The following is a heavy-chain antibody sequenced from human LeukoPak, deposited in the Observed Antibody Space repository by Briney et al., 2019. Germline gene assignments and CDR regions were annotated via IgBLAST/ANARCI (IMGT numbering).Heavy chain of an antibody. Sequence: SETLSLTCTVSGGSVSSGDSYWSWIRQPAGKGLEWIGRIYTSGNTNYNPSLDSRVTISRDTSKNQLSLTLTSVTAADTAVYYCASYKTYYDSSGNPFDYWGQGTLVTVSS. CDR2: IYTSGNT. V-gene: IGHV4-61*02. D-gene: IGHD3-22*01. CDR3: ASYKTYYDSSGNPFDY. J-gene: IGHJ4*02. CDR1: GGSVSSGDSY.